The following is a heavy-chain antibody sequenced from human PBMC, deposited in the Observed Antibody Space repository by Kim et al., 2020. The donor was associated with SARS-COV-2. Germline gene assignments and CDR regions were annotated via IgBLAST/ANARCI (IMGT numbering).Heavy chain of an antibody. CDR3: AKPIVAVIAATPDY. Sequence: LSLTCAASGITFGSFSNYAMIWVRQAPGKGLEWVSTIGTSGGTTYYADSVKGRFTISRDNSKNTLYLQMNSLRAEDTAVYYCAKPIVAVIAATPDYWGQGTLVTVSS. V-gene: IGHV3-23*01. CDR1: GITFGSFSNYA. J-gene: IGHJ4*02. D-gene: IGHD2-15*01. CDR2: IGTSGGTT.